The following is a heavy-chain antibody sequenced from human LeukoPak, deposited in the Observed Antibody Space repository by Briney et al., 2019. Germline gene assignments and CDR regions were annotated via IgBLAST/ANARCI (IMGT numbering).Heavy chain of an antibody. CDR2: INHSGST. V-gene: IGHV4-34*01. CDR3: AAAAGIFRYGMDV. D-gene: IGHD6-13*01. CDR1: GGSFSGYY. J-gene: IGHJ6*02. Sequence: SETLSLTCAVYGGSFSGYYWSWIRQPPGKGLEWIGEINHSGSTNYNPSLKSRVTISVDTSKNQFSLKLSSVTAADTAVYYCAAAAGIFRYGMDVWGRGTTVTVSS.